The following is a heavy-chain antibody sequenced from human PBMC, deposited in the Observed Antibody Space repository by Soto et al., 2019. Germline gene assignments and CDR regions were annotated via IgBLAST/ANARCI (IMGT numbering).Heavy chain of an antibody. Sequence: NPSETLSLTCAVSGGSISSGGYSWSWIRQPPGKGLEWIGYIYHSGSTYYNPSLKSRVTISVDRSKNQFSLKLSSVTAADTAVYYCATASQCTNGVCYSNYYYYYGMDVWGQGTTVTVSS. D-gene: IGHD2-8*01. CDR2: IYHSGST. CDR3: ATASQCTNGVCYSNYYYYYGMDV. J-gene: IGHJ6*02. CDR1: GGSISSGGYS. V-gene: IGHV4-30-2*01.